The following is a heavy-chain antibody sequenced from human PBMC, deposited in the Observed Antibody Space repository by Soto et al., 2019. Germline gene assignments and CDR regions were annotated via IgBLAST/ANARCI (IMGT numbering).Heavy chain of an antibody. CDR2: FYSSGSI. CDR1: GYSITAGGYY. D-gene: IGHD3-22*01. V-gene: IGHV4-31*03. J-gene: IGHJ5*02. Sequence: PSETLSLTCSVSGYSITAGGYYWSWIRQHPGKGLEWIGRFYSSGSIIYNPPLKSRVSISGDKSRNQFSMTLTSVTAADTALYYCARMYSSGSGWFHPWGQGTLVTVSS. CDR3: ARMYSSGSGWFHP.